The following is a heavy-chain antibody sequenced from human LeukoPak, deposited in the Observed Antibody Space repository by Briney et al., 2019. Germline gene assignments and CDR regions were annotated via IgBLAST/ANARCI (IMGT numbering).Heavy chain of an antibody. CDR3: ARDVLTGYPNWFDP. CDR2: IKQDGSEK. D-gene: IGHD3-9*01. V-gene: IGHV3-7*03. J-gene: IGHJ5*02. CDR1: GFTFSSYW. Sequence: GGSLRLSCAASGFTFSSYWMSWVCQAPGKGLEWVANIKQDGSEKYYVDSVKGRFTISRDNAKNSLYLQMNSLRAEDTAVYYCARDVLTGYPNWFDPWGQGTLVTVSS.